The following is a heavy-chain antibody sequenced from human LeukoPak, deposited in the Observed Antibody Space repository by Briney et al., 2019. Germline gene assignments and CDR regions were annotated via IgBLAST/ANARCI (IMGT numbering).Heavy chain of an antibody. D-gene: IGHD2/OR15-2a*01. Sequence: GGSLRRSCAASAFSLSSYDMNWVRQGPGHGLEWVSSLSTSNTFLYYTYSVKVRLTMSSDNAKNTLYLQMNSLSAEDTAVYYCAIADCSSSTCYLRSSWFDPWGQGTLVTVSS. CDR1: AFSLSSYD. CDR3: AIADCSSSTCYLRSSWFDP. V-gene: IGHV3-21*01. CDR2: LSTSNTFL. J-gene: IGHJ5*02.